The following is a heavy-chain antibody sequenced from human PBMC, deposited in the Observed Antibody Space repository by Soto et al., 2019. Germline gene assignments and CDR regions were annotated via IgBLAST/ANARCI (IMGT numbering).Heavy chain of an antibody. Sequence: QVQLVESGGGVVQPGRSLRLSCVASGFTFSNYGMHWVRQAPGKGLEWVAVIWYDGSNKYYADSVKGRFTISRDNSKNTLYLQMNSLRAEDTAVYYCAREQAGFGSLGGDYWGQGTLVTVSS. V-gene: IGHV3-33*01. J-gene: IGHJ4*02. CDR3: AREQAGFGSLGGDY. CDR2: IWYDGSNK. CDR1: GFTFSNYG. D-gene: IGHD3-10*01.